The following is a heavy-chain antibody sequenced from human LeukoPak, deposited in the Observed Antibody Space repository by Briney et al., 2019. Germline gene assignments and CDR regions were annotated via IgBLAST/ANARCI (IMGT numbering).Heavy chain of an antibody. CDR2: INPNSGDT. Sequence: ASVTVSCKASGYTFTSHDINWARQATGQAPEWMGWINPNSGDTGYAQKFQGRVTITRDTSISTAYMELSSLRSEDTALYYCTRHTSPTFDYWGQGTLVTVSS. D-gene: IGHD2-2*01. J-gene: IGHJ4*02. CDR3: TRHTSPTFDY. V-gene: IGHV1-8*01. CDR1: GYTFTSHD.